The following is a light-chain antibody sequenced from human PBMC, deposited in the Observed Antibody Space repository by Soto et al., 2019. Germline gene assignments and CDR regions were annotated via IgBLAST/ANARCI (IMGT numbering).Light chain of an antibody. CDR2: GAS. CDR1: QSVSRK. Sequence: IGVSKSAVAVSLSTGEGATLSCRTSQSVSRKLAWYQQTRGQAPRLLIYGASTRATGTPARFSGSGSGTDFSLTISSLQSEDFGVYYCQQYKQWPQLTFGGGTKVDIK. CDR3: QQYKQWPQLT. V-gene: IGKV3-15*01. J-gene: IGKJ4*01.